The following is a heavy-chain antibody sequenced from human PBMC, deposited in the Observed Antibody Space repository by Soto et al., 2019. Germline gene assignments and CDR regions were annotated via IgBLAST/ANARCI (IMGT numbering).Heavy chain of an antibody. CDR2: ISGSGGST. Sequence: EVQLLESGGGLVQPGGSLRLSCAASGFTFSSYAMSWVRQAPGKGLEWVSAISGSGGSTYYADSVKGRFTSSRDNSKNSLYLQMNSLRAEDTAVYYCAKDLGTYYDFWSGYYTIVYWGQGTLVTVSS. V-gene: IGHV3-23*01. CDR3: AKDLGTYYDFWSGYYTIVY. D-gene: IGHD3-3*01. J-gene: IGHJ4*02. CDR1: GFTFSSYA.